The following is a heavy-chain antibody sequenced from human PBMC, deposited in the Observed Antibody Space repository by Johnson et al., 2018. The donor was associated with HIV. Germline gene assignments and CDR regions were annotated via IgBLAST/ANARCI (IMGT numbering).Heavy chain of an antibody. CDR2: IRFDGSNK. CDR1: GFTFSNYG. V-gene: IGHV3-30*02. J-gene: IGHJ3*02. D-gene: IGHD2-15*01. CDR3: ARVWVVEVARGAFDI. Sequence: VQLVESGGGVVQPGGSLRLSCAASGFTFSNYGMHWVRQALGKGLEWVAFIRFDGSNKYYADSVKGRFTISRDNAKNSMYLQMNGLRGEDTAVYYCARVWVVEVARGAFDIWGQGTMVTVSS.